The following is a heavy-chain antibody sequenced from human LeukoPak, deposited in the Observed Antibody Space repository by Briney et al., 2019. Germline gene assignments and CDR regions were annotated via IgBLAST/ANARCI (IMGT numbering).Heavy chain of an antibody. V-gene: IGHV4-34*01. D-gene: IGHD2-2*01. Sequence: SETLSLTCAVYGGSFSGYYWSWIRQPPGKGLEWIGGINHSGSTNYNPSLKSRVTISVDTSKNQFSLKLSSVTAADTAVYYCARGGVVPAATDFDYWGQGTLVTVSS. J-gene: IGHJ4*02. CDR1: GGSFSGYY. CDR3: ARGGVVPAATDFDY. CDR2: INHSGST.